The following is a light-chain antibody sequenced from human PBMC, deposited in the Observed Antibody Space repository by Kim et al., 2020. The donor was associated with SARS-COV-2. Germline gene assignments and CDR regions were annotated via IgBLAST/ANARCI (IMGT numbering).Light chain of an antibody. CDR1: SSDVGGYNS. CDR2: DVS. CDR3: ASYAGNNDLV. J-gene: IGLJ1*01. Sequence: PGQSITISCPGTSSDVGGYNSVSWYQQHPGKAPKLMIYDVSERASGVSNRFSGSQSGNTASLTISGLRAEDEADYYCASYAGNNDLVFGTGTKVT. V-gene: IGLV2-14*03.